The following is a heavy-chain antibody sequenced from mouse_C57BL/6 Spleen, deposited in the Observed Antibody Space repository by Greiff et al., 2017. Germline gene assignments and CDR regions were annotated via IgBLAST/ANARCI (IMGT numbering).Heavy chain of an antibody. Sequence: QVQLQQSGAELVMPGASVKLSCKASGYTFTSYWMHWVKQRPGQGLEWIGEIDTSDSYTNYNQKFKGKSTLTVDKSSSTSYMQLSSLTSEDSAVYYCARSGSSYGYFDVWGTGTTVTVSS. V-gene: IGHV1-69*01. D-gene: IGHD1-1*01. J-gene: IGHJ1*03. CDR3: ARSGSSYGYFDV. CDR1: GYTFTSYW. CDR2: IDTSDSYT.